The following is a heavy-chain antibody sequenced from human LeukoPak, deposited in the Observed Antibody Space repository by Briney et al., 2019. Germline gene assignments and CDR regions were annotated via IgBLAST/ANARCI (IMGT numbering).Heavy chain of an antibody. CDR2: IYYSGST. Sequence: SETLSLSCTVSGGSISSYYWSWILQPPGKGLEWIGYIYYSGSTNYNPSLRSRVTISVDTSKNQFSLKLSSVTAADTAVYYCARGGDPLYYYYYMDVWGKGTTVTISS. V-gene: IGHV4-59*01. J-gene: IGHJ6*03. CDR1: GGSISSYY. CDR3: ARGGDPLYYYYYMDV. D-gene: IGHD2-21*01.